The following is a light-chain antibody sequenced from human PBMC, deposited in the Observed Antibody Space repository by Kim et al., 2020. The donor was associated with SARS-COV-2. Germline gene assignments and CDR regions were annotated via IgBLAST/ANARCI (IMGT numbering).Light chain of an antibody. CDR3: CSYGGTVTFDVI. Sequence: SITVAGTGTSSNVGNYNFVSWYQQLPGKAPKLLIYQVTKRPSGVSNRFSGSKSGNTASLTISGLQAEDEADYYCCSYGGTVTFDVIFGGGTQLTVL. CDR1: SSNVGNYNF. V-gene: IGLV2-23*02. J-gene: IGLJ2*01. CDR2: QVT.